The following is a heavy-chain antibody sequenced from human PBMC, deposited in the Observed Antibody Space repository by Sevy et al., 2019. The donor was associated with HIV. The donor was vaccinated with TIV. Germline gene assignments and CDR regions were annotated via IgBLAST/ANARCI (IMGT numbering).Heavy chain of an antibody. Sequence: SETLSLTCAVSAYSISSDYYWGWVRQPPGKGLEWIGSIYHSGYSYYNPSFKSRVTISVNMSKNQFSLKLSSVTAADTAVYYCARAIGTQVAGLYYFDYWGQGTLVTVSS. CDR1: AYSISSDYY. V-gene: IGHV4-38-2*01. D-gene: IGHD6-19*01. J-gene: IGHJ4*02. CDR2: IYHSGYS. CDR3: ARAIGTQVAGLYYFDY.